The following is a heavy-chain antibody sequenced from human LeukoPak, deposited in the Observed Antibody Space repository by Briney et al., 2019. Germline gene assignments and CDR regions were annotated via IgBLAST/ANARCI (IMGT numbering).Heavy chain of an antibody. V-gene: IGHV3-7*01. D-gene: IGHD3-10*01. CDR3: ARGYYGSGDAIDHYYYYYMDV. Sequence: PGGSLRLSCAASGFIFNNNFMSWVRQVPGKGLEWLANINQDGSEKTYVDSVKGRFTISRDNAKNSLYLQMNSLRAEDTAVYYCARGYYGSGDAIDHYYYYYMDVWGKGTTVTISS. CDR2: INQDGSEK. CDR1: GFIFNNNF. J-gene: IGHJ6*03.